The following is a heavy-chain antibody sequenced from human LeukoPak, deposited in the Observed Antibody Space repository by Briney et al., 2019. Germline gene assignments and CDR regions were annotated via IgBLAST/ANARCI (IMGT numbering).Heavy chain of an antibody. Sequence: SETLSLTCTVSGGSISSYYWSWIRQPPGKGLEWIGYIYYSGSTNYNPSLKSRVTISVDTSKNQFSLKLSSVTAADTAVYYCAGAAYYYYGMDVWGQGTTVNVSS. CDR2: IYYSGST. CDR1: GGSISSYY. CDR3: AGAAYYYYGMDV. J-gene: IGHJ6*02. V-gene: IGHV4-59*01.